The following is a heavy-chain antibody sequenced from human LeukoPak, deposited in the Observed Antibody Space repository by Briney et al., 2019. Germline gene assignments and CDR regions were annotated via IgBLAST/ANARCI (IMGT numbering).Heavy chain of an antibody. Sequence: PGGSLRLSCAASGFTFSDYAMHWVRQAPGEGLERVAVISFDGSNKYYADSVKGRFTISRDSSKNTLYLQMNSLRAEDTAVYYCAKASCSSSSCYYFDNWGQGTLVTVSS. CDR3: AKASCSSSSCYYFDN. CDR1: GFTFSDYA. J-gene: IGHJ4*02. CDR2: ISFDGSNK. D-gene: IGHD2-2*01. V-gene: IGHV3-30-3*01.